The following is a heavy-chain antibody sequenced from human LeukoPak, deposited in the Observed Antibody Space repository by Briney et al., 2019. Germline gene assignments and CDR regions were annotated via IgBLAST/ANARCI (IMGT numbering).Heavy chain of an antibody. J-gene: IGHJ6*03. CDR3: ARGHHCRGTHCFSPYSYYYMDL. V-gene: IGHV3-74*01. CDR2: INSDSINT. CDR1: EFTFSHYW. Sequence: GESLRLSCLASEFTFSHYWVHWVRQVPGKGRVRVARINSDSINTGSADSVQRRFTISRDNDLNTLYLQMNSLRAEDTAVYYCARGHHCRGTHCFSPYSYYYMDLWGKGTTVCVSS. D-gene: IGHD2-15*01.